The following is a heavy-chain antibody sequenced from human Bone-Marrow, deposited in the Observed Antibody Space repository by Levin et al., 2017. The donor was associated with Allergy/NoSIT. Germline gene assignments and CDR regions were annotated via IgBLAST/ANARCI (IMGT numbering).Heavy chain of an antibody. V-gene: IGHV1-3*01. CDR2: INAGNGNT. J-gene: IGHJ6*03. CDR1: GYTFTSYA. D-gene: IGHD2-2*02. CDR3: ARDGVPAAINYYYYYYMDV. Sequence: ASVKVSCKASGYTFTSYAMHWVRQAPGQRLEWMGWINAGNGNTKYSQKFQGRVTITRDTSASTAYMELSSLRSEDTAVYYCARDGVPAAINYYYYYYMDVWGKGTTVTVSS.